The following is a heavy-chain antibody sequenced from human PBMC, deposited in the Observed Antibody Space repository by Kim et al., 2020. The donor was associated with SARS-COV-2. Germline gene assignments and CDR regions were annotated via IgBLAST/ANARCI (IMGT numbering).Heavy chain of an antibody. J-gene: IGHJ5*02. D-gene: IGHD2-15*01. CDR1: GFTFSNAW. Sequence: GGSLRLSCAASGFTFSNAWMSWVRQAPGKGLEWVGRIKSKTDGGTTDYAAPVKGRFTISRDDSKNTLYLQMNSLKTEDTAVYYCTTLGYCSGGSCYSPDSWFEPWGQETLVTVSS. CDR3: TTLGYCSGGSCYSPDSWFEP. V-gene: IGHV3-15*01. CDR2: IKSKTDGGTT.